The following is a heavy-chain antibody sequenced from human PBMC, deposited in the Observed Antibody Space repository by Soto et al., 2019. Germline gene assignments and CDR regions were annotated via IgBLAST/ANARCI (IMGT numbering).Heavy chain of an antibody. J-gene: IGHJ5*02. CDR1: GGTFSRYG. CDR3: ARAPGLTVDRSYNSCDP. D-gene: IGHD5-12*01. Sequence: SLLNVSCEPIGGTFSRYGIKLLGEAAGQGIKWMGGIIPIFGTANYAQKFQGRVTITADESTSTAYMELSSLRSEDTAVYYCARAPGLTVDRSYNSCDPWGQGTPVLVSP. V-gene: IGHV1-69*13. CDR2: IIPIFGTA.